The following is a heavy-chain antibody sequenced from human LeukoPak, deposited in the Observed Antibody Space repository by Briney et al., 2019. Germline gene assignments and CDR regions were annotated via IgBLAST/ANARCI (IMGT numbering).Heavy chain of an antibody. J-gene: IGHJ4*02. D-gene: IGHD3-22*01. CDR2: INWNGGST. Sequence: GGSLRLSCAASGFIFKTYTMNWVRQAPGKGLEWVSGINWNGGSTGYADSVKGRFTISRDNAKDSLYLQMNSLRAEDTALYYCARGDAGYYDSSGYPSDYWGQGTLVTVSS. CDR1: GFIFKTYT. V-gene: IGHV3-20*04. CDR3: ARGDAGYYDSSGYPSDY.